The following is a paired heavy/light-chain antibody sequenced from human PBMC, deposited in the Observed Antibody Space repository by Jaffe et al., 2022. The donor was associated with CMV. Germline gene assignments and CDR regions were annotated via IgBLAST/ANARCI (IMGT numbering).Light chain of an antibody. Sequence: SYELTQPPSVSVSPGQTARITCSGNALPKKYAYWYQQKSGQAPVLVIYEDIKRPSGIPERFSGSSSGTMATLTISGARVEDEADYYCYSRESSGNPLGGGTKLTVL. CDR1: ALPKKY. CDR3: YSRESSGNP. CDR2: EDI. V-gene: IGLV3-10*01. J-gene: IGLJ2*01.
Heavy chain of an antibody. CDR1: GFSFSGPG. V-gene: IGHV3-73*01. D-gene: IGHD1-26*01. CDR2: IGSKANSYAT. CDR3: VGGVGTTTSDQ. Sequence: EVQLVESGGGLVQPGESLKLSCAASGFSFSGPGVHWVRQASGKGLEWVGRIGSKANSYATTYAASVKGRFTIFRDDSRNTAYLQMNSLKTEDTAVYYCVGGVGTTTSDQWGQGTLVTVSS. J-gene: IGHJ5*02.